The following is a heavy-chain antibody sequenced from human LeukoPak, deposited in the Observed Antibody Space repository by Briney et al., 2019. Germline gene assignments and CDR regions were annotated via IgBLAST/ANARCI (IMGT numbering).Heavy chain of an antibody. D-gene: IGHD1-26*01. V-gene: IGHV4-59*01. Sequence: SETLSFNCTVSGGAIRGYYWSWIRQPPGKGLERIVYIYYSGSTNYNPSLKSRVTISVDTSKNQFSLKLSSVTAADTAVYYCASGSYYFDYWGQGTLVTVSS. CDR2: IYYSGST. CDR1: GGAIRGYY. CDR3: ASGSYYFDY. J-gene: IGHJ4*02.